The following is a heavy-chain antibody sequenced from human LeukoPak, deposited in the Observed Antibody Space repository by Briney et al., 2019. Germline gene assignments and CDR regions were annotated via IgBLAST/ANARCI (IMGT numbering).Heavy chain of an antibody. V-gene: IGHV4-59*12. CDR3: ARGGTVWNFDY. D-gene: IGHD1-1*01. CDR2: IYYSGST. CDR1: GGSISSYY. J-gene: IGHJ4*02. Sequence: SETLSLTCTVSGGSISSYYWSWIRQPPGKGLEWIGYIYYSGSTNYNPSLKSRVTISVDTSKNQFSLKVNSVTAADTAVYYCARGGTVWNFDYWGQGTLVTVSS.